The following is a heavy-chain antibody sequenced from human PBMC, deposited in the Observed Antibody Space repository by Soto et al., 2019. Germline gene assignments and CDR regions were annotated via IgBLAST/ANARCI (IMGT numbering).Heavy chain of an antibody. CDR3: TRGSPDAFDI. J-gene: IGHJ3*02. CDR2: IKSKTDGGTT. Sequence: GGSLRLSCAASGFTFSNACMSWVREAPGQGLDGVCSIKSKTDGGTTDYAAPVKGRFTISRDDSKNTLYLQMNSLKTEDTAVYYCTRGSPDAFDIWGQGTMVTVSS. D-gene: IGHD3-10*01. V-gene: IGHV3-15*01. CDR1: GFTFSNAC.